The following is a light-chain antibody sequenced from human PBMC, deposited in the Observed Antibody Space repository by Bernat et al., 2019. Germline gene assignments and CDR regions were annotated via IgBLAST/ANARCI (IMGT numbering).Light chain of an antibody. V-gene: IGKV1/OR10-1*01. CDR1: QNIYSN. J-gene: IGKJ1*01. CDR2: AAS. CDR3: QHGYGTPWT. Sequence: DIQMTQSPSSLSASVGDRVTISCRASQNIYSNLAWYQQKPGKTPKLLIYAASSLQSGIPSRFSGSGSGTDYTLTISSLQPEDVATYYCQHGYGTPWTFGQGTKVEIK.